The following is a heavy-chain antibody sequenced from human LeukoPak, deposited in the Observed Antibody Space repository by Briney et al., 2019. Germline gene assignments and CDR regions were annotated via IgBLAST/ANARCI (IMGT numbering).Heavy chain of an antibody. CDR1: GFTFGDYW. J-gene: IGHJ4*02. D-gene: IGHD1-14*01. CDR2: IKPDGSEK. V-gene: IGHV3-7*01. Sequence: GGSLRLSCAASGFTFGDYWMTWVRQAPGKGLEWVANIKPDGSEKYYVDSLKGRFTISRDNAKNSLYLQMNSLRVEDTAVYYCARARIDYWGQGTLVTVSS. CDR3: ARARIDY.